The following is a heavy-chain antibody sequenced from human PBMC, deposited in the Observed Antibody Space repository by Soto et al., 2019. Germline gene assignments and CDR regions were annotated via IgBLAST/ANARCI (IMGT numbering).Heavy chain of an antibody. V-gene: IGHV1-18*01. CDR2: ISAYNGNT. CDR1: GYTFTSYG. D-gene: IGHD3-10*01. CDR3: ARALIRGVIPSFPDY. Sequence: QVQLVQSGAEVKKPGASVKVSCKASGYTFTSYGITWVRQAPGQGLEWMGWISAYNGNTNYAQKLQGRVTMTTDTSTSTAYMELRSLRSDDTAVYYCARALIRGVIPSFPDYWGQGTLVTVSS. J-gene: IGHJ4*02.